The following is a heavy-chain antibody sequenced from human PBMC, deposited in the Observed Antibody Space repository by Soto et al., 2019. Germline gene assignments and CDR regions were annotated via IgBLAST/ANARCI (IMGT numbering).Heavy chain of an antibody. CDR2: IIPILGIA. CDR1: GGTFSSYT. J-gene: IGHJ3*02. Sequence: ASVKVSCKASGGTFSSYTISWVRQAPGQGLEWMGRIIPILGIANYAQKFQGRVTITADKSTSTAYMELSSLRSEDTAVYYCARSVSPKLTGESAFDIWGQGTMVTVSS. D-gene: IGHD3-9*01. CDR3: ARSVSPKLTGESAFDI. V-gene: IGHV1-69*02.